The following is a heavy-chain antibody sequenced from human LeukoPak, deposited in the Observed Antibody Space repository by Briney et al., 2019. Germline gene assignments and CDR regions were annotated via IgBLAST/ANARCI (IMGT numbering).Heavy chain of an antibody. J-gene: IGHJ4*02. CDR1: GFTFSSYT. Sequence: GGSLRLSCAASGFTFSSYTMSWVRQAPGKGLEWVSSIGGTAGRTYNADSVKGRFTISRDNSKNTLYLQMSSLRVEDTAVYYCVKDDYYDNSGYYSSFDYWGQGTLVTVSS. D-gene: IGHD3-22*01. CDR2: IGGTAGRT. CDR3: VKDDYYDNSGYYSSFDY. V-gene: IGHV3-23*01.